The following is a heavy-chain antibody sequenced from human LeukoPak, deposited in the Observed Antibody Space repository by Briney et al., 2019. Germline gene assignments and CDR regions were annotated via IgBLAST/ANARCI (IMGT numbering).Heavy chain of an antibody. Sequence: ASVKVSCKASGYTFTSYGISWVRQAPGQGLEWMGWISAYNGNTNYAQKLQGGVTMTTDTSTSTAYMELRSLRSDDTAVYYCAREYIVVVPAAISTYYYGMDVWGQGTTVTVSS. CDR3: AREYIVVVPAAISTYYYGMDV. D-gene: IGHD2-2*01. CDR1: GYTFTSYG. J-gene: IGHJ6*02. V-gene: IGHV1-18*01. CDR2: ISAYNGNT.